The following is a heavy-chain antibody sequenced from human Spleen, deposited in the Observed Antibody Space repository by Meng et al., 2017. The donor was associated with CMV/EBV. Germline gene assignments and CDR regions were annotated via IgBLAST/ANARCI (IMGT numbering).Heavy chain of an antibody. V-gene: IGHV3-48*01. J-gene: IGHJ4*02. Sequence: GESLKISCAASGFTFSTYGMHWVRQAPGKGLEWVLYISSSDRTIYYADSVKGRFTISRDNSKNTLYLQMNSLRAEDTAVYYCAKDLGAGYFDYWGQGTLVTVSS. D-gene: IGHD4/OR15-4a*01. CDR3: AKDLGAGYFDY. CDR2: ISSSDRTI. CDR1: GFTFSTYG.